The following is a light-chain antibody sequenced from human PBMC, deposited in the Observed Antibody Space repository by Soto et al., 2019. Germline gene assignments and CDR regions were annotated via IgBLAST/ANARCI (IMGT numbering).Light chain of an antibody. V-gene: IGLV2-23*02. Sequence: QSALAQPASVSGSPGQSITISCTGTSSDVGSYTLVSWYQRHPGKAPKLMIYEISKRPSGVSDRFSGSRSGNTASLTVSGLQAEDEADYYCCSYSRSTTFVFGTGTKVTVL. CDR1: SSDVGSYTL. CDR3: CSYSRSTTFV. CDR2: EIS. J-gene: IGLJ1*01.